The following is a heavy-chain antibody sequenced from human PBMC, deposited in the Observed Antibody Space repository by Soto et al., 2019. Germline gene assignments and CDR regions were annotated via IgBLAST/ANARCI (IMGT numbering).Heavy chain of an antibody. Sequence: QVQLVESGGGWARPGGPRGPPWAAPGFPFSASYMAWIRRLPGRGWGWVPTISSGGSTIYYADSVKGRFTISRDTAKNSRYLQMNSLRAEDTAVYYCAGEGIQLWLHAFDIWGQGTMVTVSS. V-gene: IGHV3-11*01. CDR1: GFPFSASY. CDR2: ISSGGSTI. D-gene: IGHD5-18*01. J-gene: IGHJ3*02. CDR3: AGEGIQLWLHAFDI.